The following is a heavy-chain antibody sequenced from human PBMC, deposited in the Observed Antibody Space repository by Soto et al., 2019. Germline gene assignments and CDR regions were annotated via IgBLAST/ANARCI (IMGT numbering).Heavy chain of an antibody. Sequence: QVQLVESGGGVVQPGRSLRLSCAASGFTFSSYGMHWVRQAPGKGLEWVAVIWYDGSNKYYADSVKGRFTISRDNSKNMRYLQMNSLIAEDTAVYYCARDHPIIVLSSNLVDYWGQGTLVTVSS. CDR1: GFTFSSYG. J-gene: IGHJ4*02. D-gene: IGHD2-15*01. CDR3: ARDHPIIVLSSNLVDY. CDR2: IWYDGSNK. V-gene: IGHV3-33*01.